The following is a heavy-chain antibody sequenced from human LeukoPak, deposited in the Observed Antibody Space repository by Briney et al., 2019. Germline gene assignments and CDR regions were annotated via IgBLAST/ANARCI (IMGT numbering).Heavy chain of an antibody. J-gene: IGHJ4*02. CDR1: GYTFNKHG. CDR2: ISAYNGDT. V-gene: IGHV1-18*04. Sequence: ALVKVSCKASGYTFNKHGITWVRQAPGQGLEWMGWISAYNGDTKYGQKFQGRVTLITDTSASTAYMELRSLRSDDTAVYYCARDPSNTSGWSPYFDYWGQGALVTVSS. CDR3: ARDPSNTSGWSPYFDY. D-gene: IGHD6-19*01.